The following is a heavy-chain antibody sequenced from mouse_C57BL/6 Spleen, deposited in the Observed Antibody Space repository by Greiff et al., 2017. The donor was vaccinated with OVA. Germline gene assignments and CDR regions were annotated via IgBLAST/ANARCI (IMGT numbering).Heavy chain of an antibody. CDR3: ARGTTVVATDY. CDR2: INPYNGDT. D-gene: IGHD1-1*01. V-gene: IGHV1-20*01. CDR1: GYSFTGYF. J-gene: IGHJ2*01. Sequence: VQLQQSGPELVKPGDSVKISCKASGYSFTGYFMNWVMQSHGKSLEWIGRINPYNGDTFYNQKFKGKATLTVDKSSSTAHMELRSLTSEDSAVYYCARGTTVVATDYWGQGTTLTVSS.